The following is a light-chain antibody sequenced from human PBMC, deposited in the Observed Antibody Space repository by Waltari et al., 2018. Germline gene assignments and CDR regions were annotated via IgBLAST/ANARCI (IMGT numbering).Light chain of an antibody. Sequence: QSALTQPASVSGSPGQSITISCPGPSSDIGVYNHVSWYQQHPGKAPKLMIYDVTNRPSGVSDRFSGSKSDYTASLTISGLQAEDEADYYCSSYTTSISYVFGTGTRVTVL. CDR1: SSDIGVYNH. CDR2: DVT. V-gene: IGLV2-14*03. CDR3: SSYTTSISYV. J-gene: IGLJ1*01.